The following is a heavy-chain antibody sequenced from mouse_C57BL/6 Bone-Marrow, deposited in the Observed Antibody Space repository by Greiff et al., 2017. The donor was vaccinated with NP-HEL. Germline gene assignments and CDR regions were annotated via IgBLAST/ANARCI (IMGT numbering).Heavy chain of an antibody. CDR1: GFTFTDYY. V-gene: IGHV7-3*01. CDR3: ASDYYYGSSYFAY. J-gene: IGHJ3*01. D-gene: IGHD1-1*01. Sequence: EVMLVESGGGLVQPGGSLSLSCAASGFTFTDYYMSWVRRPPGKALEWWGFIRNKANGSTTEYSASVKGRFTISRDNSQSILYLQMNALRAEDSATYYCASDYYYGSSYFAYWGQGTLVTVSA. CDR2: IRNKANGSTT.